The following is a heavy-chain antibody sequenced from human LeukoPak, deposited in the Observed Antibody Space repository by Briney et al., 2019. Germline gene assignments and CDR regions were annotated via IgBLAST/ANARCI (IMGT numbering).Heavy chain of an antibody. D-gene: IGHD1-26*01. CDR2: IKQDGSEK. J-gene: IGHJ4*02. CDR3: ARVQWELRGVGSYFEY. Sequence: PGGSLRLSCVVSGFTFSSYWMSWVRQAQGKWMEWVANIKQDGSEKYYVDSVKGRFTMSRDNAKNSLYLQMNSLRAEDPAVYYCARVQWELRGVGSYFEYWGQGALVTVSS. CDR1: GFTFSSYW. V-gene: IGHV3-7*01.